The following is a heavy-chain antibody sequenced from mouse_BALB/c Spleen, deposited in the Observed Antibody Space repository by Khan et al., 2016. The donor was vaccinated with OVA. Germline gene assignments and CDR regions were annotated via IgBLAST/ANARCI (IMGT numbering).Heavy chain of an antibody. V-gene: IGHV5-17*02. Sequence: EVELVESGGGLVQPGGSRKLSCAASGFTFSSFGMHWVRQAPEKGLEWVAYISSGSNTIYYADTVKGRFTISRDNPKNTLFLQMTSLRSEDSAIYYCARRGAARATWDYFDYWGQGTTLTVSS. J-gene: IGHJ2*01. CDR2: ISSGSNTI. D-gene: IGHD3-1*01. CDR3: ARRGAARATWDYFDY. CDR1: GFTFSSFG.